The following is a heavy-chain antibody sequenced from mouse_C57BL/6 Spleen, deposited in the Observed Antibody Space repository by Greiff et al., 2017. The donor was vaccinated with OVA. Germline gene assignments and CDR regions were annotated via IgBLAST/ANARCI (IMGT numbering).Heavy chain of an antibody. Sequence: QVQLQQPGAELVKPGASVKLSCKASGYTFTSYWMHWVKQRPGRGLEWIGRIDPNSGGTKYNEKFKSKATLTVDKPSSTAYMQLSSLTSDDSAVYYCSSGLYGDDVGGNYYAMDYWGQGTSVTVSS. D-gene: IGHD2-2*01. CDR2: IDPNSGGT. CDR3: SSGLYGDDVGGNYYAMDY. V-gene: IGHV1-72*01. J-gene: IGHJ4*01. CDR1: GYTFTSYW.